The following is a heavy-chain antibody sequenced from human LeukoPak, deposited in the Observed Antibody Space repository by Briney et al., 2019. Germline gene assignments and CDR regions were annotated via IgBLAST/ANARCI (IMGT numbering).Heavy chain of an antibody. Sequence: GGSLRLSCAASGFTFSSNYMSWVRQAPRKGLEWVSVLYSGGSTYYADSVKGRFTISRDNSKNTLYLQMNSLRAEDTAVYYCARDRVPSSSWWEDYYYGMDVWGQGTTVTVSS. CDR2: LYSGGST. CDR1: GFTFSSNY. J-gene: IGHJ6*02. V-gene: IGHV3-53*01. D-gene: IGHD6-13*01. CDR3: ARDRVPSSSWWEDYYYGMDV.